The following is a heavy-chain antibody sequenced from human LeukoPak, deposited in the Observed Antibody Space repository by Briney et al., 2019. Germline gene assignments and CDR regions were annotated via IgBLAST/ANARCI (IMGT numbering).Heavy chain of an antibody. CDR1: GGSISSSSYY. D-gene: IGHD3-22*01. CDR3: ARGDYYDSSGYRY. Sequence: SETLSLTCTVSGGSISSSSYYWSWIRQPPGKGLEWIGYIYYSGSTNYNPSLKSRVTISVDTSKNQFSLKLSSVTAADTAVYYCARGDYYDSSGYRYWGQGTLVTVSS. V-gene: IGHV4-61*01. J-gene: IGHJ4*02. CDR2: IYYSGST.